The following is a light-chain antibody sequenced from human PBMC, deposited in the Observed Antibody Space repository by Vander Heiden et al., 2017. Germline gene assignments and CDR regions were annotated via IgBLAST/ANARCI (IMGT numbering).Light chain of an antibody. CDR3: QKRNSWART. CDR1: QSISVD. V-gene: IGKV3-11*01. CDR2: DAS. Sequence: EIVLTQSPATLSLSPGERATLSCRASQSISVDLAWYQQKPGQAPRPLIYDASTRATGVPARCSGTGSGTAFTITISNLEPEAFEVYYCQKRNSWARTFGQGTKVEIK. J-gene: IGKJ2*01.